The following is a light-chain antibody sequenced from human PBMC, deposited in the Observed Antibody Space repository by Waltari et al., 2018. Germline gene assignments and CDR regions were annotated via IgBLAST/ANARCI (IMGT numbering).Light chain of an antibody. J-gene: IGLJ2*01. CDR1: SRDVGVDNY. CDR3: SSYTSSSTLVV. V-gene: IGLV2-14*01. CDR2: DVS. Sequence: QSALTPPASVSGSPGQSLTISCTGTSRDVGVDNYVSWYQQHPGKAPKLMIYDVSKRPSGVSNRFSGSKSGNTASLTISGLQAEDEADYYCSSYTSSSTLVVFGGGTKLTVL.